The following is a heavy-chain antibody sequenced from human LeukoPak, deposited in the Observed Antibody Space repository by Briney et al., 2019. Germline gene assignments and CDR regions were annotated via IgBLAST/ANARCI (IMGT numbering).Heavy chain of an antibody. J-gene: IGHJ4*02. Sequence: GGSLRLSCAASGFTFSSYAMHWVRQAPGKGLEWVAVISYDGSNKYYADSVKGRFTISRDNSKNTLYLQMNSLRAEDTAVYYCARDPTVTTSWATFDYWGQGTLVTVSS. V-gene: IGHV3-30-3*01. CDR2: ISYDGSNK. D-gene: IGHD4-17*01. CDR3: ARDPTVTTSWATFDY. CDR1: GFTFSSYA.